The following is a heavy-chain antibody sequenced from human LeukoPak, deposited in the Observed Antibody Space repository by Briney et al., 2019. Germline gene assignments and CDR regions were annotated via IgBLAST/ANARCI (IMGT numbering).Heavy chain of an antibody. Sequence: GGSLRLSCAASGFTFSSYSMNWVRQAPGKGLEWVSSISSSSSYIYYADSVKGRFTISRDNAKNSLYLQMNSLRAEDTAVYYCAREGGDGYNMEHDYWGQGTLVTVSS. CDR3: AREGGDGYNMEHDY. CDR1: GFTFSSYS. D-gene: IGHD5-24*01. J-gene: IGHJ4*02. V-gene: IGHV3-21*01. CDR2: ISSSSSYI.